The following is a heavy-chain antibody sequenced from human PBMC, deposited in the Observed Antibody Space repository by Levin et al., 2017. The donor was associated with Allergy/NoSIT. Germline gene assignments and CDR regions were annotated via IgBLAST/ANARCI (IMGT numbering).Heavy chain of an antibody. D-gene: IGHD3-22*01. V-gene: IGHV4-39*01. J-gene: IGHJ4*02. CDR1: GGSISSSSYY. Sequence: SETLSLTCTVSGGSISSSSYYWGWIRQPPGTGLEWIGSIYYSGSTYYNPSLKSRVTISVDTSKNQFSLKLSSVTAADTAVYYCARPLGKWLFYPFDYWGQGTLVTVSS. CDR3: ARPLGKWLFYPFDY. CDR2: IYYSGST.